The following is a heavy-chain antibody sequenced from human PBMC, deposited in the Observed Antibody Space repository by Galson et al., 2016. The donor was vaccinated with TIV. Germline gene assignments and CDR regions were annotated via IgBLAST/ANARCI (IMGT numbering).Heavy chain of an antibody. V-gene: IGHV4-4*02. D-gene: IGHD3-3*01. CDR1: GGSISSSNW. Sequence: ETLSLTCAVSGGSISSSNWWSWVRQSPGKGLEWIGEIYHSGRTNYNPSFKGRVTISVDKSKNQFSLKVNSVTAADTAVYYCVRDRSASFGVGEDYSGMDVWGPRTTVTVTS. CDR2: IYHSGRT. CDR3: VRDRSASFGVGEDYSGMDV. J-gene: IGHJ6*02.